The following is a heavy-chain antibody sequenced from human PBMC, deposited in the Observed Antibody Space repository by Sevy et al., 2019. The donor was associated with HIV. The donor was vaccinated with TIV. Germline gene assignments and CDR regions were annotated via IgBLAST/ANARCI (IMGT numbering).Heavy chain of an antibody. CDR3: ARVKNEYGDYGTLDY. V-gene: IGHV3-48*03. J-gene: IGHJ4*02. CDR2: ISSSGISI. Sequence: GGSLRLSCAASGFTFSTYEMNWVRQAPGKGLEWVSYISSSGISIYYVDSVKGRFTISRDNAKNSLYRQMNSLRAEDTAVYYCARVKNEYGDYGTLDYWGQGTLVTVSS. CDR1: GFTFSTYE. D-gene: IGHD4-17*01.